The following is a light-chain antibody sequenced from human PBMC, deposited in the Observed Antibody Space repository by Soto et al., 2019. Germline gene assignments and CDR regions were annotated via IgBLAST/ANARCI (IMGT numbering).Light chain of an antibody. V-gene: IGKV3-20*01. CDR2: GAS. CDR1: QSVSNSY. Sequence: EILLTQSPGTLSLSPGERATLSCRASQSVSNSYLAWYQQKPGQAPRLLIYGASSRATGIPDRFSGSGSGTDFTLTISRLEPEDFAVYYCQQYGSAPWTGGQGTKVEIK. J-gene: IGKJ1*01. CDR3: QQYGSAPWT.